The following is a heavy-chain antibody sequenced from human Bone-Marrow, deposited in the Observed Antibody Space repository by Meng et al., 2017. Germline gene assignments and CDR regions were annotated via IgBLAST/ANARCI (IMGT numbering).Heavy chain of an antibody. Sequence: GGSLRLSCAASGFTFSSYAMSWVRQAPGKGLEWVSAISGSGGSTYYADSVKGRFTISRDNSKNTLYLQMNSLRAEDTAVYYCAKDRAAAIAVAGTDAFDIWGQGTRVT. J-gene: IGHJ3*02. CDR2: ISGSGGST. D-gene: IGHD6-19*01. V-gene: IGHV3-23*01. CDR1: GFTFSSYA. CDR3: AKDRAAAIAVAGTDAFDI.